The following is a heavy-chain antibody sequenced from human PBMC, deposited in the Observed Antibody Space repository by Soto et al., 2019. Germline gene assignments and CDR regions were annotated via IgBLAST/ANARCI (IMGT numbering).Heavy chain of an antibody. CDR2: IYWDDDK. D-gene: IGHD1-1*01. CDR1: GFSLSTSGVG. J-gene: IGHJ1*01. Sequence: QITLKESGPTLVKPTQTLTLTCTFSGFSLSTSGVGVGWIRQPPGKALEWLALIYWDDDKRYSPSLKSRLTITKDTSKNQVVLTMTNMDPVDTATYYCAHRRGTGTTGYFQHWGQGTLVTVSS. V-gene: IGHV2-5*02. CDR3: AHRRGTGTTGYFQH.